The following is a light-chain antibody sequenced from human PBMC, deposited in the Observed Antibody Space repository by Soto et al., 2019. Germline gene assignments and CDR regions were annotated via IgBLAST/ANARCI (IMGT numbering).Light chain of an antibody. CDR1: SSDVGGYNY. CDR3: SSFTRSTTPV. V-gene: IGLV2-14*01. J-gene: IGLJ2*01. Sequence: QYVLTQPASVSGSPGQSITISCTGTSSDVGGYNYVSWYQQHPGKAPKLMIYDVSNRPSGVSNRCSGSKSGNTASLTISGLQAEDEADYYCSSFTRSTTPVFGGGTKLTVL. CDR2: DVS.